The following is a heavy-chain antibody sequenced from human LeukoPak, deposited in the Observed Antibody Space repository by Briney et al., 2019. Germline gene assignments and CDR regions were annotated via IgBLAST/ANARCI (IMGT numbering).Heavy chain of an antibody. V-gene: IGHV4-34*01. CDR3: ATQHIVVVVAATLRWSSWFDP. CDR2: INHSGST. CDR1: GGSFSGYY. Sequence: PSETLSLTCAVYGGSFSGYYWSWIRQPPGKGLERIGEINHSGSTNYNPSLKSRVTISVDTSKNQFSLKLSSVTAADTAVYYCATQHIVVVVAATLRWSSWFDPWGQGTLVTVSS. D-gene: IGHD2-15*01. J-gene: IGHJ5*02.